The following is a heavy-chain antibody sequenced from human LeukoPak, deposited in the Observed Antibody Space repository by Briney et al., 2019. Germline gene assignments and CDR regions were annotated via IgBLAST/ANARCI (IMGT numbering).Heavy chain of an antibody. CDR1: GFTFSSYA. D-gene: IGHD3-22*01. J-gene: IGHJ4*02. Sequence: GGALSLSFASSGFTFSSYAMSWVRQPPGRGLDWVSPISGRGGRTYYVDSVKGRLTLCRHNSMHTLYLPVNSHRAKGASVYVCAKDQGGSSPYYYDSSGYYDYWGQGTLVTVSS. V-gene: IGHV3-23*01. CDR3: AKDQGGSSPYYYDSSGYYDY. CDR2: ISGRGGRT.